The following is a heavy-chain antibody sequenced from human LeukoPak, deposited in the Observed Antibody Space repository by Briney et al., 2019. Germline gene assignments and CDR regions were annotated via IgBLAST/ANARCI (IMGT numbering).Heavy chain of an antibody. CDR1: GGSISSYY. J-gene: IGHJ2*01. V-gene: IGHV4-59*01. CDR2: IFSGST. D-gene: IGHD3-9*01. CDR3: ARRTSYDTLTGYIYWYFDL. Sequence: SETLSLTCTVSGGSISSYYWSWIRQPPGKGLEWIGYIFSGSTDYNPSLKSRVTISVDTSKNQFSLKLSSVTAADTAVYFCARRTSYDTLTGYIYWYFDLWGRGTLVTVSS.